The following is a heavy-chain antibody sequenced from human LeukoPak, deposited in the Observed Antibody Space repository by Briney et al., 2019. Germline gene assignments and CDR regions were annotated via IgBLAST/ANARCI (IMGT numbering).Heavy chain of an antibody. CDR3: ARDGLDFDY. CDR2: TTSDGSTT. V-gene: IGHV3-74*01. CDR1: GFTFSTYW. Sequence: PGGSLRLSCAASGFTFSTYWMYWVRQAPGKGLVWVSRTTSDGSTTTYADSVKGRFTISRDNAKNTLYLQMNSLRAEDTAVYYCARDGLDFDYWGQGTLVTVSS. D-gene: IGHD3/OR15-3a*01. J-gene: IGHJ4*02.